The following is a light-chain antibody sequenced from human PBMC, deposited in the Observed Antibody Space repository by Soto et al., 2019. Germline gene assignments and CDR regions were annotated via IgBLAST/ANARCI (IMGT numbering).Light chain of an antibody. CDR2: GAS. J-gene: IGKJ1*01. V-gene: IGKV3-15*01. Sequence: EIVMTQSPATLSVSPGERATLSCRASQSVSSNLAWYQQKPGQAPRLLIYGASTSTTGIPARFSGSGSGTEFILTISSLQSEDFAVYYCQHYNNWLRTFGQGTKVEIK. CDR3: QHYNNWLRT. CDR1: QSVSSN.